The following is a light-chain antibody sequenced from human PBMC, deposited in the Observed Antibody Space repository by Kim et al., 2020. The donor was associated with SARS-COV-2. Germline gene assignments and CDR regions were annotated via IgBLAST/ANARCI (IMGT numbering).Light chain of an antibody. CDR1: QSVISSF. Sequence: EIVLTQSPGTLSVSPGERATLSCRASQSVISSFLAWYQQKPDQAPRLLIYGASSSTTGIPDMISGSASGTDFTLTISRLVPEDYAVYYCQQYGTSPLPFGGGTKVDIK. V-gene: IGKV3-20*01. CDR3: QQYGTSPLP. CDR2: GAS. J-gene: IGKJ4*01.